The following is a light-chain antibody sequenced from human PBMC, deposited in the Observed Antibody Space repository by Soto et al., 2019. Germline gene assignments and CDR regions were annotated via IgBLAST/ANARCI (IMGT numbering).Light chain of an antibody. J-gene: IGKJ4*01. V-gene: IGKV1-33*01. CDR2: DSS. CDR1: HSIANS. CDR3: QQYEDLPLT. Sequence: DAQLTQSSSSLSASVGDRVIITCQASHSIANSLNWFQQKPGKAPELLISDSSHLEARVPSRFSGSRSGTDFTLTISNLQPEDFATYYCQQYEDLPLTFGGGTKVDIK.